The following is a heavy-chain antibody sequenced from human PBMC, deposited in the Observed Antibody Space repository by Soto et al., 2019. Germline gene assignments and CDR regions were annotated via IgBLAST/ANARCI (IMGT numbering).Heavy chain of an antibody. J-gene: IGHJ6*02. V-gene: IGHV1-24*01. Sequence: ASVKVSCRVSGYTLTELSMHWVRQAPGKGLEWMGGFDPEDGETIYAQKFQGRVTMTEDTSTDTDYMELSSLRSEETAVYYCATRVATPRYRMDVWGQGNTVTVSS. CDR3: ATRVATPRYRMDV. CDR2: FDPEDGET. CDR1: GYTLTELS. D-gene: IGHD5-12*01.